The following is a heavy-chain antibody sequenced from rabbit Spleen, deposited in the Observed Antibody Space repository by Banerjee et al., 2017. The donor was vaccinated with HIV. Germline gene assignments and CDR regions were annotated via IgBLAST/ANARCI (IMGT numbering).Heavy chain of an antibody. CDR1: GFSATFKDV. V-gene: IGHV1S45*01. J-gene: IGHJ4*01. D-gene: IGHD6-1*01. CDR3: VRDDGSYDYIDGYFNL. CDR2: INTITGTA. Sequence: QLVESGGGLVKPGASLTLTCKASGFSATFKDVMCWVRQAPGKGLEWIACINTITGTAVYTTWAKGRFTISKTSSTTVALQMTSLTAADTATYFCVRDDGSYDYIDGYFNLWGQGTLVTVS.